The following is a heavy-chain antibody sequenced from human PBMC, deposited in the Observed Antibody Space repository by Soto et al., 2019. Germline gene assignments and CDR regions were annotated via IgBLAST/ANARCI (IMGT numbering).Heavy chain of an antibody. CDR1: GYSFTTYG. Sequence: QVQLVQSGGEVKKPGASVKVSCKTSGYSFTTYGISWVRQAPGQGLEWMGWISGYNGNTNYAQKLQGRVTMTTDTSTSTAYMELRCLRSDDTAVYYCAREGPAPYYYYGMDVWGQGGPVAVSS. V-gene: IGHV1-18*01. J-gene: IGHJ6*02. CDR3: AREGPAPYYYYGMDV. CDR2: ISGYNGNT.